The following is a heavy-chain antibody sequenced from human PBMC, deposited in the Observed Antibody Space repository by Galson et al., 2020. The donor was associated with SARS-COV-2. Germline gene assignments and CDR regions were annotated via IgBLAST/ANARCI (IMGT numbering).Heavy chain of an antibody. CDR2: ISYDGSNK. Sequence: GESLKISCAASGFTFSSYAMHWVRQAPGKGLEWVAVISYDGSNKYYADSVKGRFTISRDNSKNTLYLQMNSLRAEDTAVYYCARALASPRGYSGYDLDYWGQGTLVTGSS. CDR3: ARALASPRGYSGYDLDY. CDR1: GFTFSSYA. V-gene: IGHV3-30-3*01. D-gene: IGHD5-12*01. J-gene: IGHJ4*02.